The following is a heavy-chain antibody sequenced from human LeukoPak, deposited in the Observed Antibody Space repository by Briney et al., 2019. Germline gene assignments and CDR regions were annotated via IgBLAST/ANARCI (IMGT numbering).Heavy chain of an antibody. Sequence: GGSLKLSCAASGFTFSSYAMSWVRQAPGKGLEWVSAISGSGGSTYYADSVKGRFTISRDNSKNTLYLQMNSLRAKDTAVYYCAKVSDYYDSSGYLDYWGQGTLVTVSS. D-gene: IGHD3-22*01. J-gene: IGHJ4*02. V-gene: IGHV3-23*01. CDR3: AKVSDYYDSSGYLDY. CDR1: GFTFSSYA. CDR2: ISGSGGST.